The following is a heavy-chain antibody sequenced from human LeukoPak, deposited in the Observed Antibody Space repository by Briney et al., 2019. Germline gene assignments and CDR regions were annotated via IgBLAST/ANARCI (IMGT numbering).Heavy chain of an antibody. CDR2: IYYSGST. V-gene: IGHV4-31*03. CDR1: GGSISSGGYY. Sequence: SQTLSLTCTVSGGSISSGGYYWSWIRQHPGKGPEWIGYIYYSGSTYYNPSLKSRVTISVDTSKNQFSLKLSSVTAADTAVYYCARANPVYGGNSLFDYWGQGTLVTVSS. D-gene: IGHD4-23*01. J-gene: IGHJ4*02. CDR3: ARANPVYGGNSLFDY.